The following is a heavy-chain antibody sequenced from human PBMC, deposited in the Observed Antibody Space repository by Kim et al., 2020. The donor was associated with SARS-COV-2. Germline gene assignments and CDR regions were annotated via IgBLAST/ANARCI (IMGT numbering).Heavy chain of an antibody. CDR1: GFTFNNYW. V-gene: IGHV3-7*03. D-gene: IGHD3-22*01. Sequence: GGSLRLSCAASGFTFNNYWMSWVRQAPGKGLEWVANIVKDGSGAHYVASVRGRFTISRDNAKNSLYLQMNSLRAEDTAVYYCTRSQYSSSSWFDPRGQGTLVTVSA. CDR2: IVKDGSGA. CDR3: TRSQYSSSSWFDP. J-gene: IGHJ5*02.